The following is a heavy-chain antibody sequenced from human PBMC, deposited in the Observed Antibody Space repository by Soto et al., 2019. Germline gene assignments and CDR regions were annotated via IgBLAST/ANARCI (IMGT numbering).Heavy chain of an antibody. CDR1: GGSFSGYY. V-gene: IGHV4-34*01. J-gene: IGHJ6*02. Sequence: QVQLQQRGAGLLKPSETLSLTCAVYGGSFSGYYWSWIRQPPGKSLEWIGEINHSGSTNYNPSLKSRGTISVDTSKNQSTLKLSSVTAADTAVYYCARCSYDDSSAIWGYYYDGMDVWGQGTTVTVSS. D-gene: IGHD3-22*01. CDR2: INHSGST. CDR3: ARCSYDDSSAIWGYYYDGMDV.